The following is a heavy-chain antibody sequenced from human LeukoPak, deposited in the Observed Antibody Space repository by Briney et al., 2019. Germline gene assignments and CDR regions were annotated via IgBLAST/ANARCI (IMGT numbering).Heavy chain of an antibody. D-gene: IGHD3-22*01. Sequence: PSETLSLTCAVSGGSISSSNWWNWVRQPPGKGLEWIGEIYHSGSTNYNPSLKSRVTISVDTSKNQFSLKLSSVTAADTAVYYCARVPPYYYDSSGYFVAAFDIWGLGTMVTVSS. CDR1: GGSISSSNW. J-gene: IGHJ3*02. V-gene: IGHV4-4*02. CDR3: ARVPPYYYDSSGYFVAAFDI. CDR2: IYHSGST.